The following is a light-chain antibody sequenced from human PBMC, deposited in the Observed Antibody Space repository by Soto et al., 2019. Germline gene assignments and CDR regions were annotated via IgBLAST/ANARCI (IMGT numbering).Light chain of an antibody. Sequence: EIVMTQSPATLSVSPGEVATLSFSSTESFTSNLAWYQQKPGQAPSLLIYGASTRATGIPARFSGSGSGTDFTLTISRLEPEDFAVYYCQHYGSSPLFSFGPGTKVDT. CDR2: GAS. V-gene: IGKV3-15*01. CDR3: QHYGSSPLFS. CDR1: ESFTSN. J-gene: IGKJ3*01.